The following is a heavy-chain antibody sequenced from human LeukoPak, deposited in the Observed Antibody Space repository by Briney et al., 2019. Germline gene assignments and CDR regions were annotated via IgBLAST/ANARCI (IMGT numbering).Heavy chain of an antibody. D-gene: IGHD3-16*01. Sequence: GGSLRLSCAASGFTVSSNYMSWVRQAPGKGLEWVSVIYSGGSTYYADSVKGRFTISRDNSKNTLYLQMNSLRAEDTAVYYCAREAHGGYYYYGMDVWGQGTTVTVSS. CDR2: IYSGGST. V-gene: IGHV3-53*01. CDR1: GFTVSSNY. J-gene: IGHJ6*02. CDR3: AREAHGGYYYYGMDV.